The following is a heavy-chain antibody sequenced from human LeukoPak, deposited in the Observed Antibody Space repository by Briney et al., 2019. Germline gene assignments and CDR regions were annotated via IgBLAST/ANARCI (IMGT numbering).Heavy chain of an antibody. CDR1: GFTFDDYA. CDR2: INGSGGNT. J-gene: IGHJ4*02. V-gene: IGHV3-23*01. D-gene: IGHD2-8*01. Sequence: PGRSLRLSCAASGFTFDDYAMHWVRQAPGKGLEWVSDINGSGGNTYYADSVKGRFTISRDNSKNTVYLQMNSLRADDTAVYYCAKRGVLWGQGTLVTVSS. CDR3: AKRGVL.